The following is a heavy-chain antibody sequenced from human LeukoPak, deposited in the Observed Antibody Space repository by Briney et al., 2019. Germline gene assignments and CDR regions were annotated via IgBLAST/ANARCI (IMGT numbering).Heavy chain of an antibody. V-gene: IGHV4-59*01. CDR1: GGSISSYY. Sequence: SETLSLTCTVSGGSISSYYWSWIRQPPGKGLEWIGYIFYSVTTNYNPSLKSRVTISVDTSKNQFSLKLSSVTAADTAVYYCARRRTGWQVFDFWGQGTLVTVSS. CDR3: ARRRTGWQVFDF. J-gene: IGHJ4*02. D-gene: IGHD3/OR15-3a*01. CDR2: IFYSVTT.